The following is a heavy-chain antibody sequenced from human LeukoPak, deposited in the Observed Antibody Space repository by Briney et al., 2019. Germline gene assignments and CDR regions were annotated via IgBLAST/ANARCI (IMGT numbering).Heavy chain of an antibody. CDR3: ARDLTTVVKPTTGGY. CDR2: ISAYNGNT. Sequence: GASVKVSCKASGYTFTSYGISWVRQAPGQGLEWMGWISAYNGNTNYAQKLQGRVTMTTDTSTSTAYMELRSLRSDDTAVYYCARDLTTVVKPTTGGYWGQGTLVTVSS. V-gene: IGHV1-18*01. CDR1: GYTFTSYG. D-gene: IGHD4-23*01. J-gene: IGHJ4*02.